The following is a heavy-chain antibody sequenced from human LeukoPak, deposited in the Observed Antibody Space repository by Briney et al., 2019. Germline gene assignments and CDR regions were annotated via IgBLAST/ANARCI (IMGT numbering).Heavy chain of an antibody. J-gene: IGHJ4*02. CDR1: GFTFSSYS. CDR3: ARARRDILTGYYDLDY. Sequence: GGSLRLSCAASGFTFSSYSMNWVRQAPGKGLEWVSSISGSSSYIYYADSVKGRFTISRDNAKNSLYLQMNSLRAEDTAVHYCARARRDILTGYYDLDYWGQGTLVTVSS. D-gene: IGHD3-9*01. CDR2: ISGSSSYI. V-gene: IGHV3-21*01.